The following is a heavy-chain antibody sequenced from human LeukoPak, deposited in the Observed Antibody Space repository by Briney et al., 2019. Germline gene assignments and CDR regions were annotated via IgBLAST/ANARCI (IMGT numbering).Heavy chain of an antibody. CDR3: ARIEGSTFDY. CDR2: IYPGDSES. V-gene: IGHV5-51*01. CDR1: GYTFSSYW. Sequence: GESLKISCKGSGYTFSSYWIGWVRQMPGKGLEWMGIIYPGDSESKYNPSLQGQVTISADKSISTAYLQWSSLKASYTAIYYCARIEGSTFDYWGQGTLVTVSS. J-gene: IGHJ4*02.